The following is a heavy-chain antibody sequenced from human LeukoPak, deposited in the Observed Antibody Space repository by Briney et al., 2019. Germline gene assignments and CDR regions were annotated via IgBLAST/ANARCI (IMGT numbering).Heavy chain of an antibody. V-gene: IGHV1-46*01. D-gene: IGHD1-26*01. J-gene: IGHJ4*02. CDR3: AREVIVGARFDY. Sequence: ASVKVSCKASGYTFTSYYTHWVRQAPGQGLEWMGIINPSGGSTSYAQKLQGRVTMTRDTSTSTVYMELSGLRSEDTAVYYCAREVIVGARFDYWGQGTLVTVSS. CDR1: GYTFTSYY. CDR2: INPSGGST.